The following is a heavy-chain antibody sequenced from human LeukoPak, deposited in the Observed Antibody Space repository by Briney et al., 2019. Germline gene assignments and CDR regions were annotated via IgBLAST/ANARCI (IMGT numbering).Heavy chain of an antibody. V-gene: IGHV3-23*01. J-gene: IGHJ4*02. D-gene: IGHD2-2*01. Sequence: PGGSLRLSCAASGFTFSSYAMSWVRQAPGKGPEWVSAISGSGGSTYYADSVKGRFTLSRDNSKNTLFLQMNSLRAEDTALYYCAKDLKEGFCSTTSCYGIDSWGQGTLVTVSS. CDR2: ISGSGGST. CDR3: AKDLKEGFCSTTSCYGIDS. CDR1: GFTFSSYA.